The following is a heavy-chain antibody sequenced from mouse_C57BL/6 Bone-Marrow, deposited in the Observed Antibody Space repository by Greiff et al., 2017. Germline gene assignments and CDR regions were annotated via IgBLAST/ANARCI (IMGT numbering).Heavy chain of an antibody. CDR1: GYTFTNYW. D-gene: IGHD2-4*01. CDR2: IYPGGGYT. V-gene: IGHV1-63*01. J-gene: IGHJ3*01. CDR3: AREGLRRGGFAY. Sequence: VKLQQSGAELVRPGTSVKMSCKASGYTFTNYWIGWAKQRPGHGLEWIGDIYPGGGYTNYNEKFKGKATLTADKSSSTAYMQVSSLTSEDSAIYYCAREGLRRGGFAYWGQGTLVTVSA.